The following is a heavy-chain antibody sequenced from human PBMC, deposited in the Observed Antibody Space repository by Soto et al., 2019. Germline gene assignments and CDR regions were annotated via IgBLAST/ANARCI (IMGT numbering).Heavy chain of an antibody. Sequence: SCAASGFTFNIYWMHCVRQAPGKGLVWVSRINSDGSNKYYADSVKGRFTISRDNSKNTLYLQMNSLRVEDTAVYYCAKDLLGPGRAYGMDVWGQGTTVTVSS. CDR3: AKDLLGPGRAYGMDV. J-gene: IGHJ6*02. V-gene: IGHV3-74*01. CDR2: INSDGSNK. CDR1: GFTFNIYW. D-gene: IGHD7-27*01.